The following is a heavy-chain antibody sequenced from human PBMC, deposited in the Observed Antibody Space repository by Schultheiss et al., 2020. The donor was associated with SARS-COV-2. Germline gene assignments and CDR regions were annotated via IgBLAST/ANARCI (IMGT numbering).Heavy chain of an antibody. D-gene: IGHD5-18*01. J-gene: IGHJ6*03. CDR3: ARAGYSYDGYYYYYMDV. CDR1: GFTFSSYW. Sequence: GESLKISCAASGFTFSSYWMHWVRQAPGKGLVWVSHINSDGSSTTYADSVKGRFTISRDNSKNTLYLQMNSLRAEDTAVYYCARAGYSYDGYYYYYMDVWGKGTTVTVSS. CDR2: INSDGSST. V-gene: IGHV3-74*01.